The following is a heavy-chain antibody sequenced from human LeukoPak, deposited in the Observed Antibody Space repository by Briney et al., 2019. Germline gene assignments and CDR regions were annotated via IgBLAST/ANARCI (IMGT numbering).Heavy chain of an antibody. V-gene: IGHV4-34*01. CDR3: ARAFYGSGSSFDY. D-gene: IGHD3-10*01. Sequence: SETLSLTCAVYAGSFSGYYWSWIRQPPGKGLEWIGEINHSGSTNYNPSLKSRVTISVDTSKTQFSLQLSSVTAADTAVYYCARAFYGSGSSFDYWGQGTLVTVSS. CDR2: INHSGST. CDR1: AGSFSGYY. J-gene: IGHJ4*02.